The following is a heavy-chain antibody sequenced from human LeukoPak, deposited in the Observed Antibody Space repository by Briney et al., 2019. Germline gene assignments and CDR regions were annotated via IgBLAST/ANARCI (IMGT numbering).Heavy chain of an antibody. V-gene: IGHV3-21*01. CDR1: GFTFSRYL. Sequence: GGSLRLSCAASGFTFSRYLMSWVRQAPGKGLEWVSGIGGSGADTYYADSVKGRFTVSRDNAKNSLYLQMNSLRAEDTAIYYCARDRGSYWFDPWGQGTLVTVSS. J-gene: IGHJ5*02. CDR2: IGGSGADT. CDR3: ARDRGSYWFDP. D-gene: IGHD1-26*01.